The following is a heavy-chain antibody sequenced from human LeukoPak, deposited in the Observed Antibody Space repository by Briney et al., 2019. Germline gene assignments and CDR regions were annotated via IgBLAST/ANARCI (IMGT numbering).Heavy chain of an antibody. V-gene: IGHV1-18*01. CDR1: GYTFTSYG. D-gene: IGHD1-26*01. CDR3: ARDSGSYYAHPHFDY. Sequence: GASVKVSCKASGYTFTSYGISWVRQAPGQGLEWMGWISAYSGNTNYAQKLQGRVTMTTDTSTSTAYMELRSLRSDDTAVYYCARDSGSYYAHPHFDYWGQGTLVTVSS. CDR2: ISAYSGNT. J-gene: IGHJ4*02.